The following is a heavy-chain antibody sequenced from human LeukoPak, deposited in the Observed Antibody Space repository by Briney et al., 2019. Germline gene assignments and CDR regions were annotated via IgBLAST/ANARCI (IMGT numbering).Heavy chain of an antibody. Sequence: GRFTISRDNARNSLYLQMNSLRAEDTAVYYCARTVGAFDIWGQGTMVTVSS. CDR3: ARTVGAFDI. J-gene: IGHJ3*02. D-gene: IGHD4-17*01. V-gene: IGHV3-11*06.